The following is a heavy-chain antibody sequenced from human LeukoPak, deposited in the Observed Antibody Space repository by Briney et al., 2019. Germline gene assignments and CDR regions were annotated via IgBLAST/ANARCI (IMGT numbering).Heavy chain of an antibody. CDR3: ARYYDFWSGYYSFSPMDV. CDR2: ISSSSSYI. J-gene: IGHJ6*03. Sequence: GGSLRLSCAASGFTFSSYIMNWVRQAPGKGLEWVSSISSSSSYIYYADSVKGRFTISRDNAKNSLYLQMNSLRAEDTAVYYCARYYDFWSGYYSFSPMDVWGKGTTVTVSS. CDR1: GFTFSSYI. D-gene: IGHD3-3*01. V-gene: IGHV3-21*01.